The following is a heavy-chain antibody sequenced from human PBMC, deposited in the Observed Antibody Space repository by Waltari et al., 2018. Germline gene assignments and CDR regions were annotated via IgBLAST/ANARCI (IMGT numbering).Heavy chain of an antibody. Sequence: EVQVVESGGGLVQPGGSLGLHCAASGLTFSSCWMTWVRQAPGKGLEWVANIKTDGSETYYVDSVKGRFTISRDNTKNSLYLQMSSLRAEDTAVYYCAIGGVETSWYWRYWGQGTLVTVSS. D-gene: IGHD6-13*01. CDR1: GLTFSSCW. CDR3: AIGGVETSWYWRY. V-gene: IGHV3-7*01. CDR2: IKTDGSET. J-gene: IGHJ4*02.